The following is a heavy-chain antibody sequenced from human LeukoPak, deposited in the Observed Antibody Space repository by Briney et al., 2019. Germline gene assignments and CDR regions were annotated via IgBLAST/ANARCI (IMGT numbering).Heavy chain of an antibody. Sequence: SVKVSCKASGGTFSSYAISWLRQAPGQGLEWMGGIIPIFGTANYAQKFQGRVTITADESTSTAYMELSSLRSEDTAVYYCARGSTGGSGSYPFYYMDVWGKGTTVTVSS. CDR2: IIPIFGTA. J-gene: IGHJ6*03. CDR3: ARGSTGGSGSYPFYYMDV. D-gene: IGHD3-10*01. V-gene: IGHV1-69*13. CDR1: GGTFSSYA.